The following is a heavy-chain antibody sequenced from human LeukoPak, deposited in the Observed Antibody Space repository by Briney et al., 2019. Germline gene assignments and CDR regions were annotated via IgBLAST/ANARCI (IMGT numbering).Heavy chain of an antibody. J-gene: IGHJ6*03. CDR1: GYTFTSYG. D-gene: IGHD6-6*01. CDR2: ISAYNGNT. V-gene: IGHV1-18*01. CDR3: ARGAYSSSYYMDV. Sequence: WASVKVSCKASGYTFTSYGISWVRQAPGQGLEWMGWISAYNGNTNYAQKLQGRVTMTRDMSTSTVYMELSSLRSEDTAVYYCARGAYSSSYYMDVWGKGTTVTVSS.